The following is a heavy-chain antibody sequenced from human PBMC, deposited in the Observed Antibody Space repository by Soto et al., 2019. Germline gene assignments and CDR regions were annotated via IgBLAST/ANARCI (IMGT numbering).Heavy chain of an antibody. Sequence: EVQLVESGGGLVKPGGSLRLSCAASGFTFSSYSMNWVRQAPGKGLEWVSSISSSSSYIYYADSVKGRFTISRDNAKNSLYLQMNSLRAEDTAVYYCARDNGEMATIPFFDYWGQGTLVTVSS. CDR1: GFTFSSYS. CDR3: ARDNGEMATIPFFDY. D-gene: IGHD5-12*01. CDR2: ISSSSSYI. J-gene: IGHJ4*02. V-gene: IGHV3-21*01.